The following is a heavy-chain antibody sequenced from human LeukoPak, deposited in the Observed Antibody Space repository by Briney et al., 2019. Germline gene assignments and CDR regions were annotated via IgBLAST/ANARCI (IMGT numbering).Heavy chain of an antibody. Sequence: PGGSLRLSCAASGFTFSSYGMNWVRQAPGKGLEWVSSISSSSSYIYYADSVKGRFTISRDNAKNSLYLQMNSLRAEDTAVYYCASGPVPAARFDYWGQGTLVTVSS. J-gene: IGHJ4*02. V-gene: IGHV3-21*01. CDR3: ASGPVPAARFDY. CDR2: ISSSSSYI. D-gene: IGHD2-2*01. CDR1: GFTFSSYG.